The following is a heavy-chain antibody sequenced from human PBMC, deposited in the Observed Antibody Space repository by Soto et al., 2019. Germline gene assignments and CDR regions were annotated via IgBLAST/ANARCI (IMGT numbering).Heavy chain of an antibody. J-gene: IGHJ4*02. CDR3: ARDDGWLILDY. CDR1: GFAFNTYS. Sequence: EVQLEESGGGPVKPGGSLRLSCAASGFAFNTYSMNWVRQAPGKGLEWVAFITRSSSYIYYADSVRGRFTLSRDNAKNSLYLQMNSLRAEDTAIYYCARDDGWLILDYWGQGTLVTVSS. V-gene: IGHV3-21*06. D-gene: IGHD6-19*01. CDR2: ITRSSSYI.